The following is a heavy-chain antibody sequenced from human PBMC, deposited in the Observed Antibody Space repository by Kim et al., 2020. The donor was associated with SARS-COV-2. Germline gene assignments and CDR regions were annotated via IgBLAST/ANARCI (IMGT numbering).Heavy chain of an antibody. CDR2: ISGSGGST. J-gene: IGHJ3*02. CDR3: ATCRSGVWFGEPPGAFDI. CDR1: GFTFSSYA. D-gene: IGHD3-10*01. Sequence: GGSLRLSCAASGFTFSSYAMSWVRQAPGKGLEWVSAISGSGGSTYYADSVKGRFTISRDNSKNTLYLQMNSLRAEDTAVYYCATCRSGVWFGEPPGAFDIWGQGTMVTVSS. V-gene: IGHV3-23*01.